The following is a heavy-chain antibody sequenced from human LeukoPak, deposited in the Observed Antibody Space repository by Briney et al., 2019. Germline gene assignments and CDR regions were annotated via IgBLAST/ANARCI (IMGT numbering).Heavy chain of an antibody. J-gene: IGHJ4*02. V-gene: IGHV4-59*08. Sequence: SETPSLTCTVSGGSISSYYWNWIRQPPGKGLEWIGYIYYIGSTNYNPSLKSRVTISVDTSKNQFSLKLSSVTAADTAVYYCARAGVIYGSGSAAFDYWGQGTLVTVSS. CDR3: ARAGVIYGSGSAAFDY. D-gene: IGHD3-10*01. CDR1: GGSISSYY. CDR2: IYYIGST.